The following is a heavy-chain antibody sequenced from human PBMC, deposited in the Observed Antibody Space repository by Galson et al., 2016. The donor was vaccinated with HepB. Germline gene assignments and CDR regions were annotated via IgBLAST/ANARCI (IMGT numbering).Heavy chain of an antibody. CDR3: AREMHVAAAAAFDP. V-gene: IGHV3-33*01. CDR1: EFTFSTYG. D-gene: IGHD6-13*01. Sequence: SLRLSCAASEFTFSTYGMHWVRQAPGKGLEWVALIWHDGSNKYYADSVKGRFTISRDNPKNTLYLQMNSLKVEDTAVYYCAREMHVAAAAAFDPWGQGTLVTVSS. CDR2: IWHDGSNK. J-gene: IGHJ5*02.